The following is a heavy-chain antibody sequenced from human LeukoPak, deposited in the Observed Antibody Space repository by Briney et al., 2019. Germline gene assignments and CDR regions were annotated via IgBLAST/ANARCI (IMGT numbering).Heavy chain of an antibody. V-gene: IGHV4-39*01. Sequence: SETLSLTCTVSGGSINSGSYYWGWIRQPPGKGLEWIGSIYYNGRSYYNPSLKSRATISVDTSKNQFSLKLSSVTAADTAVHYCARQPYYYDRSGHYFERFDYWGQGTLVTVSS. CDR1: GGSINSGSYY. CDR2: IYYNGRS. J-gene: IGHJ4*02. D-gene: IGHD3-22*01. CDR3: ARQPYYYDRSGHYFERFDY.